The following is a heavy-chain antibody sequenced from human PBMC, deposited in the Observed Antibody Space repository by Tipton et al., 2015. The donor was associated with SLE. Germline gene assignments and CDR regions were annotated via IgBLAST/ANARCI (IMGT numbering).Heavy chain of an antibody. CDR2: IYYSGST. V-gene: IGHV4-59*12. J-gene: IGHJ4*02. CDR3: AGVGFYFDY. CDR1: GGSTSSYY. Sequence: TLSLTCTVSGGSTSSYYWSWIRQPPGKGLEWIGYIYYSGSTNYNPSLKSRVTISVDTSKNQFSLKLSSVTAADTAVYYCAGVGFYFDYWGQGTLVTVSS. D-gene: IGHD1-26*01.